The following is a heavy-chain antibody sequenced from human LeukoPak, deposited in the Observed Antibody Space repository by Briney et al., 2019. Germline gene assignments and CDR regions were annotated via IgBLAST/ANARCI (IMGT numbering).Heavy chain of an antibody. CDR1: GFTFSSYW. D-gene: IGHD2-15*01. V-gene: IGHV3-74*01. Sequence: GGSLRLSCAASGFTFSSYWMHWVRQAPGKGLVWVSRINSDGSSTSYADSVKGRFTISRDNAKNKLYLQMNSLRAEDTAVYYGARESCGADDAFDIWGQGTMVTVSS. CDR2: INSDGSST. J-gene: IGHJ3*02. CDR3: ARESCGADDAFDI.